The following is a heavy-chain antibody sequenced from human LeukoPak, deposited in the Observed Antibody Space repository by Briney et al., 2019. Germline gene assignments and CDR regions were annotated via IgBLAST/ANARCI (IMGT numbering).Heavy chain of an antibody. Sequence: SETLSLTCTVSAYSISSGYYWGWIRQPPGKGLEWIVSIYHSASTDYNPSLESRVTISVDTSKNQFSLKLSSVTAADTAVYYCARAILEYQHPYYFDYWGQGTLVTVSS. CDR2: IYHSAST. D-gene: IGHD2-2*01. CDR3: ARAILEYQHPYYFDY. V-gene: IGHV4-38-2*02. CDR1: AYSISSGYY. J-gene: IGHJ4*02.